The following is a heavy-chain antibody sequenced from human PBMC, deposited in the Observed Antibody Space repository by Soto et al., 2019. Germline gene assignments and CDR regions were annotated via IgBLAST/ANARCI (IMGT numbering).Heavy chain of an antibody. CDR1: GYSFTTYG. CDR3: AREGPAPYYYYAMDV. Sequence: QVQLVQSGGEVKKPGASVKVSCKTSGYSFTTYGISWVRQAPGQGLEWMGWISAYNGNTNYGEKLQCRVTMTTETSTSRAYMELRSLRSDDTAVYYCAREGPAPYYYYAMDVWGQGSTVTVSS. J-gene: IGHJ6*02. V-gene: IGHV1-18*01. CDR2: ISAYNGNT.